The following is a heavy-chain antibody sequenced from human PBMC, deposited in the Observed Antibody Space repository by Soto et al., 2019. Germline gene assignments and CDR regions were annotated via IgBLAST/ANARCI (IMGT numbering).Heavy chain of an antibody. CDR3: ARVVNPSYGSGKRGAFDI. CDR2: VYYSGST. D-gene: IGHD3-10*01. J-gene: IGHJ3*02. V-gene: IGHV4-61*08. Sequence: SETLSLTCTVSGGSVSIGDYYWSWIRQPPGKGLEWFGHVYYSGSTNYNPSLKSRVTISVDTSKNQFSLKLSSVTAADTAVYYCARVVNPSYGSGKRGAFDIWGQGTMVTVSS. CDR1: GGSVSIGDYY.